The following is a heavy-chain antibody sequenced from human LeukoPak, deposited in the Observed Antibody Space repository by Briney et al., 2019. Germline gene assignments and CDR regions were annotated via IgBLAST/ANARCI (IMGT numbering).Heavy chain of an antibody. Sequence: GGSLRLSCAVSGITLSNYAMSWVRQAPGKGLEWVSAISGSGGSTYYADSVKGRFTISRDNSKNTLYLQMNSLRAEDTAVYYCAKGAAVAGTYYYYYMDVWGKGTTVTVSS. CDR2: ISGSGGST. D-gene: IGHD6-19*01. CDR3: AKGAAVAGTYYYYYMDV. CDR1: GITLSNYA. V-gene: IGHV3-23*01. J-gene: IGHJ6*03.